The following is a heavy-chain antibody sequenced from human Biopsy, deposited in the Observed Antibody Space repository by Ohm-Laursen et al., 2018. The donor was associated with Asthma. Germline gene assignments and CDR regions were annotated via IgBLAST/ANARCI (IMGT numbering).Heavy chain of an antibody. CDR3: AKRRGYSDFNDFDY. Sequence: SLRLSCAASGFTFSDSYMSWVRQAPGKGLEWVAVISHDGQTQHYAESVKGRFALSRDNSQNTLYLQMISLRTDDTAVYYCAKRRGYSDFNDFDYWGHGTLVTVSS. J-gene: IGHJ4*01. D-gene: IGHD4-11*01. CDR1: GFTFSDSY. CDR2: ISHDGQTQ. V-gene: IGHV3-30*18.